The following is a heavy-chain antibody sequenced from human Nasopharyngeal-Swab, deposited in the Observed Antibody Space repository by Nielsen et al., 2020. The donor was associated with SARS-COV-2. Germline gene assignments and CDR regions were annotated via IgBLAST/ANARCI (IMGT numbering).Heavy chain of an antibody. CDR1: GFTVSINY. V-gene: IGHV3-66*01. J-gene: IGHJ4*02. CDR3: ASPYYDSSGYYGY. Sequence: GRSLRLSCAASGFTVSINYMSWVRQAPGKGLEWVSVIYSGGSTYYADSVKGRFTISRDNSKNTLYLQMNSLRAEDTAVYYCASPYYDSSGYYGYWGQGTLVTVSS. D-gene: IGHD3-22*01. CDR2: IYSGGST.